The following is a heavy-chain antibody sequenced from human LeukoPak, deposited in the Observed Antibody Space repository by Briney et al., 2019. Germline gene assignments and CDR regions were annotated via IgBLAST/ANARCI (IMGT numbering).Heavy chain of an antibody. CDR3: ARGDDYYYGMDV. V-gene: IGHV4-59*01. Sequence: SETLSLTCTVSGGSISSYYWSWIRQPPGKGLEWIGYIYYSGNTNYNPSLKSRVTISVDTSKNQFSLKLSSVTAADTAVYYCARGDDYYYGMDVWGQGTTVTVSS. CDR1: GGSISSYY. CDR2: IYYSGNT. J-gene: IGHJ6*02.